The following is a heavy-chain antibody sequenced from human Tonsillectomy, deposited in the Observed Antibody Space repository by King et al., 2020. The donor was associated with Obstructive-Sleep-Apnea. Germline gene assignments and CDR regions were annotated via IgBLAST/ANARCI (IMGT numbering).Heavy chain of an antibody. CDR1: GTSISDYY. V-gene: IGHV4-59*08. CDR3: ARHRGVEDYGDYGDYFDY. J-gene: IGHJ4*02. D-gene: IGHD4-17*01. Sequence: VQLQESGPGLVKPSETLSLTCTVSGTSISDYYWSWIRLPPGKGLEWIGYMYYSGNTNFNPSLKCRVTISADTSKTQFSLRLSSVTAADTAVYYCARHRGVEDYGDYGDYFDYWGQGTLVTVSS. CDR2: MYYSGNT.